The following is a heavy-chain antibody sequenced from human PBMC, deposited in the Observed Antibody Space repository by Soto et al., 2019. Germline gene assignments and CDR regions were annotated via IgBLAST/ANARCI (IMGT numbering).Heavy chain of an antibody. CDR3: ARVTPPGDYCSSTSCLSYGMDV. Sequence: PSETLSLTCSVSGGSISSYYWSWIRQPPGKGLEWIGYIYYSGSTNYNPSLKSRVTISVDTSKNQFSLKLSSVTAADTAVYYCARVTPPGDYCSSTSCLSYGMDVWGQGTKVTVYS. CDR2: IYYSGST. J-gene: IGHJ6*02. V-gene: IGHV4-59*01. CDR1: GGSISSYY. D-gene: IGHD2-2*01.